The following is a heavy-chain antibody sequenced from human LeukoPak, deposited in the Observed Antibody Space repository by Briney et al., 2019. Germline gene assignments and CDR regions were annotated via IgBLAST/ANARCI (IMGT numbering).Heavy chain of an antibody. CDR2: ISSSSSTI. CDR1: GFTFSSYS. D-gene: IGHD2-15*01. CDR3: ARCSNNYYYYMDV. J-gene: IGHJ6*03. Sequence: QAGGSLRLSCAASGFTFSSYSMNWVRQAPGKGLEWVSYISSSSSTIYYADSVKGRFTISRDNAKNSLYLQMNSLRAEDTAVYYCARCSNNYYYYMDVWGKGTTVTVSS. V-gene: IGHV3-48*01.